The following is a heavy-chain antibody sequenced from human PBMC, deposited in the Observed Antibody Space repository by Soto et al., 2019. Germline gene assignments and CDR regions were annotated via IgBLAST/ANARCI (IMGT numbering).Heavy chain of an antibody. CDR3: ARAVMDYDILTGYYWGDYYGMDV. CDR1: GGSFSGYY. D-gene: IGHD3-9*01. CDR2: INHSGST. J-gene: IGHJ6*02. Sequence: QVQLQQWGAGLLKPSETLSLTCAVYGGSFSGYYWSWIRQPPGKGLEWIGEINHSGSTNYNPSLKDRVPISVDTSKNQFSLKLSSVTAADTAVYYCARAVMDYDILTGYYWGDYYGMDVWGQGTTVTVSS. V-gene: IGHV4-34*01.